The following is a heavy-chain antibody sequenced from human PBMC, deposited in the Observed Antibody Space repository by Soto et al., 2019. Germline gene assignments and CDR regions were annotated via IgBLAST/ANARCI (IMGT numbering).Heavy chain of an antibody. CDR1: GFTFSSYT. CDR3: AKPRPTITNYYYGMDV. CDR2: VSGTGAT. J-gene: IGHJ6*02. D-gene: IGHD1-20*01. V-gene: IGHV3-23*01. Sequence: GGSLRLSCAASGFTFSSYTMSWVRQATGKGLDWVSAVSGTGATSYADSVKGRFTVSRDNSKSTLYLQMNSLKVEDTAVYFCAKPRPTITNYYYGMDVWGQGTTVTVSS.